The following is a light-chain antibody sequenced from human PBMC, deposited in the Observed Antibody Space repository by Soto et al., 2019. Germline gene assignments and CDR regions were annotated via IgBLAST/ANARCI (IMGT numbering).Light chain of an antibody. CDR1: QSISSY. CDR3: QQYESLPLT. J-gene: IGKJ5*01. CDR2: AAS. V-gene: IGKV1-39*01. Sequence: DIQMTQTPSSLSASVGDRVTITCRASQSISSYLNWYQQKPGEAPKLLIYAASSLQSGVPSRFSGSGSGTGFTFTISSLQPEDFATYYCQQYESLPLTFGQGTRLEVK.